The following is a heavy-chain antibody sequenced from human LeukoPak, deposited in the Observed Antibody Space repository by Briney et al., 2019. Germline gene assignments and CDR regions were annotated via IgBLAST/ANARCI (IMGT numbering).Heavy chain of an antibody. V-gene: IGHV1-2*02. D-gene: IGHD3-22*01. CDR1: GYTFTVYY. CDR2: INPSNGGT. J-gene: IGHJ4*02. Sequence: ASVTVSFLASGYTFTVYYMYSVRPAPGQGLEWVGWINPSNGGTKYAQKCQGRVTMTRDTSISTAYMDLSSLVSDDTAVYYCTSAPFYYDAYYFDYWGQGTLVTVSS. CDR3: TSAPFYYDAYYFDY.